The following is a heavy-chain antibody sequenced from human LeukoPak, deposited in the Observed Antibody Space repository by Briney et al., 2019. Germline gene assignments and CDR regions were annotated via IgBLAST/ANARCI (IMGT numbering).Heavy chain of an antibody. Sequence: ASVKVSCKASGYTFTDYYIHWVRQAPGQGLEWMGWINPNSGGTNYAQRFQGRVTMTRDTSISTLYMELSRLRSDDTAVYYCATSLVGATTTRAFDIWGQGTMVTVSS. CDR3: ATSLVGATTTRAFDI. V-gene: IGHV1-2*02. D-gene: IGHD1-26*01. CDR1: GYTFTDYY. J-gene: IGHJ3*02. CDR2: INPNSGGT.